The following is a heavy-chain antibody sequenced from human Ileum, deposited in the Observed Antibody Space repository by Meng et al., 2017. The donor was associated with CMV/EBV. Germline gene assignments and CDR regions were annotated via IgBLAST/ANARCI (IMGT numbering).Heavy chain of an antibody. CDR3: ARGPDVWTLGDV. CDR2: IQFDGSHK. D-gene: IGHD3-3*01. V-gene: IGHV3-30*02. CDR1: GFTFSGHA. J-gene: IGHJ6*02. Sequence: GESLKISCAASGFTFSGHAMHWVRQAPGKGLEWVAFIQFDGSHKYYEDAVKGRFTISRDNSKNMLYLQMHSLRAEDTAVYYCARGPDVWTLGDVWGQGTTVTVSS.